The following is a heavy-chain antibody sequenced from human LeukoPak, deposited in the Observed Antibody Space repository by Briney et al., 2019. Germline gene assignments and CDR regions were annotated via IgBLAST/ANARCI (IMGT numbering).Heavy chain of an antibody. V-gene: IGHV1-3*01. J-gene: IGHJ4*02. Sequence: ASVKVSCKTSGYRFSNYLLQWVRQAPGQRLEWMGWINAGNGNTKYPQKFQGRVTITRDTSAKTVYMELSWLRSEDTGVYYCASRAGTPVGDFSGPLDHRGQGTLVTVSS. CDR2: INAGNGNT. CDR1: GYRFSNYL. D-gene: IGHD3-10*01. CDR3: ASRAGTPVGDFSGPLDH.